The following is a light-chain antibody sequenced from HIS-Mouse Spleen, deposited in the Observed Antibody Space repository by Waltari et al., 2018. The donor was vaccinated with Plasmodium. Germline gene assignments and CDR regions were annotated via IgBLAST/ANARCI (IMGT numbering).Light chain of an antibody. J-gene: IGLJ3*02. CDR1: ALLKNN. Sequence: SYELTQPPSVSVSPGQTARITGSGDALLKNNANWNQQKSGQAPVLVIYEDSKRPSGIPERFSGSSSGTMATLTISGAQVEDEADYYCYSTDSSGNHRVFGGGTKLTVL. CDR2: EDS. V-gene: IGLV3-10*01. CDR3: YSTDSSGNHRV.